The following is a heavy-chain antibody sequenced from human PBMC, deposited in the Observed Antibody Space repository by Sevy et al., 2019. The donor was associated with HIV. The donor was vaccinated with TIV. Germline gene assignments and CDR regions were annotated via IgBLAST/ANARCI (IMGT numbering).Heavy chain of an antibody. CDR1: GFTFSSYA. V-gene: IGHV3-23*01. D-gene: IGHD3-22*01. J-gene: IGHJ4*02. CDR2: ISGSGGST. CDR3: ANRGSGYYYFDY. Sequence: GGALRLSCAASGFTFSSYAMSWVRQAPGKGLEWVSAISGSGGSTYYADSVKGRFTISRDNSKNTLYLQMNSLRAEDTAVYYCANRGSGYYYFDYWGQGTLVTVSS.